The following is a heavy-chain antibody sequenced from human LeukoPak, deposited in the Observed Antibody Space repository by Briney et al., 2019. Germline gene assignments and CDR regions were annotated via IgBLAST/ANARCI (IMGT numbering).Heavy chain of an antibody. CDR3: ARARIYYDSSGYYAPRRAPPAPYFDY. Sequence: GGSLRLSCAASGFTFSGYDMNWVRQAPGKGLEWVSAISYSGGTTYYGDSVKGRFTISRDNSKNTVYLQMNSLRAEDTAVYYCARARIYYDSSGYYAPRRAPPAPYFDYWGQGTLVTVSS. CDR2: ISYSGGTT. J-gene: IGHJ4*02. V-gene: IGHV3-23*01. CDR1: GFTFSGYD. D-gene: IGHD3-22*01.